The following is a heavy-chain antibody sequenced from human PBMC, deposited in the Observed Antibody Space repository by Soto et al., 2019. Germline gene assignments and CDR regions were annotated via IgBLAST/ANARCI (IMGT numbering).Heavy chain of an antibody. CDR1: GYSISSGYY. Sequence: NPSETLSLTCAVSGYSISSGYYWGWIRQPPGKGLEWIGSIYHSGSTYYNPSLKSRVTISVDTSKNQFSLKLSSVTAADTAVYYCARAMRYCSTTSCQHAYCYGMDVWGQGTTVTVSS. D-gene: IGHD2-2*01. CDR3: ARAMRYCSTTSCQHAYCYGMDV. V-gene: IGHV4-38-2*01. CDR2: IYHSGST. J-gene: IGHJ6*02.